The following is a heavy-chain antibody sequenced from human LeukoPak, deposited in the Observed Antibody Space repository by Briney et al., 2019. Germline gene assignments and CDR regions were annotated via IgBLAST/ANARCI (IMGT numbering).Heavy chain of an antibody. Sequence: SQTLSLTCAISGDSVSSNGAAWNWIRQSPSRGLEWLGRTYYRSKWYNDYAVSVKSRITINPDTSKNQFSLKLSSVTAADTAVYYCARGRRGIAAPHFDYWGQGTLVTVSS. D-gene: IGHD6-13*01. V-gene: IGHV6-1*01. CDR3: ARGRRGIAAPHFDY. CDR1: GDSVSSNGAA. J-gene: IGHJ4*02. CDR2: TYYRSKWYN.